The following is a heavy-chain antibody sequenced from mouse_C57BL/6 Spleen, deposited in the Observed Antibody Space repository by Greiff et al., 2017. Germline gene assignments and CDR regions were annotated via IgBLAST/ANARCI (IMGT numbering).Heavy chain of an antibody. Sequence: VQLQQSGPELVKPGASVKLSCKASGYTFTSYDINWVKQRPGQGLEWIGWIYPRDGSPKYNEKFKGKATLTVDTSSSTAYMELHSLTSEDSAVYFCARRVEGYFDVWGTGTTVTVSS. CDR3: ARRVEGYFDV. CDR1: GYTFTSYD. V-gene: IGHV1-85*01. D-gene: IGHD1-1*01. J-gene: IGHJ1*03. CDR2: IYPRDGSP.